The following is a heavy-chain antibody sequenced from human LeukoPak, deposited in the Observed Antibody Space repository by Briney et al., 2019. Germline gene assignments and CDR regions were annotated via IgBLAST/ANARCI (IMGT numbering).Heavy chain of an antibody. J-gene: IGHJ4*02. CDR3: ATQPVVEMATIYGKDGYYFDY. CDR1: GFTFSSYA. D-gene: IGHD5-24*01. Sequence: PGGSLRHSCAASGFTFSSYAMSWVCQAPGKGLEWVSAISGSGGSTYYADSVKGRFTISRDNSKNTLYLQMNSLRAEDTAVYYCATQPVVEMATIYGKDGYYFDYWGQGTLVTVSS. CDR2: ISGSGGST. V-gene: IGHV3-23*01.